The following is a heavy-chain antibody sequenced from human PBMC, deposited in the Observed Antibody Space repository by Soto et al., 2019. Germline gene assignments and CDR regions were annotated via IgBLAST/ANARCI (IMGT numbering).Heavy chain of an antibody. CDR1: GFSFDEYG. D-gene: IGHD2-21*02. CDR3: AKSKVGTANGMDV. J-gene: IGHJ6*02. V-gene: IGHV3-9*01. CDR2: ISWNSGTI. Sequence: EVQLVESGGGLVQPGRSLRLSCAASGFSFDEYGMHWVRQAPGKGLEWVSGISWNSGTIGYADSVKGRFSISRDNAKKSLYLQMNCLRDEDRVSYYCAKSKVGTANGMDVWGQGTTVIVSS.